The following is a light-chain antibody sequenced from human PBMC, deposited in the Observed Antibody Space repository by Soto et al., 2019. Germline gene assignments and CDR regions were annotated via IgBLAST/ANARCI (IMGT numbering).Light chain of an antibody. Sequence: QAVVTQPPSASGTPGQRVTISCSGSSSNIGSNYVYWYQQLPGTAPKLLIYSNNQRPSGVPDRFSGSKSGTSASLAISGLRSEDEADYYCAAWDDSLSGVVFDGGTKLTVL. CDR2: SNN. V-gene: IGLV1-47*02. CDR1: SSNIGSNY. J-gene: IGLJ2*01. CDR3: AAWDDSLSGVV.